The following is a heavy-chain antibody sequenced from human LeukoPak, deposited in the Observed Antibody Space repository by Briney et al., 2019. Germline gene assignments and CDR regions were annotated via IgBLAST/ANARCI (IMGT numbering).Heavy chain of an antibody. V-gene: IGHV3-53*01. CDR2: IYSGGST. CDR1: GFTVSSNY. J-gene: IGHJ5*02. D-gene: IGHD3-3*01. CDR3: ARMRRVTIFGVVMNWFDP. Sequence: GGSLRLSCAASGFTVSSNYMSWVRQAPGKGLEWVSVIYSGGSTYYADSVKGRFTISRGNSKNTLYLQMNSLRAEDTAVYYCARMRRVTIFGVVMNWFDPWGQGTLVTVSS.